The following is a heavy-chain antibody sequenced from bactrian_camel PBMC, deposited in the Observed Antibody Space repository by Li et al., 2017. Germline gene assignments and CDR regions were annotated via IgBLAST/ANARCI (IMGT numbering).Heavy chain of an antibody. CDR2: IYTGGGST. CDR3: AARPQFSCVSQTKATGPQWFDL. D-gene: IGHD8*01. CDR1: GFTFSSYY. J-gene: IGHJ4*01. Sequence: HVQLVESGGGLVQPGGSLRLSCAASGFTFSSYYMSWVRQAPGKGLEWVSSIYTGGGSTYYADSVKGRFTISKDDAKNTIYLQMNSLKPEDNAMYYCAARPQFSCVSQTKATGPQWFDLWGQGTQVTVS. V-gene: IGHV3-2*01.